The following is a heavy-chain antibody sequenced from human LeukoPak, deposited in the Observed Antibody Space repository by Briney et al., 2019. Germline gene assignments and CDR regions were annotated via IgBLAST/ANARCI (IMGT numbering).Heavy chain of an antibody. J-gene: IGHJ6*04. Sequence: SETLSLTCTVSGDSISSGDYCWTWIRQHPGKGLEWIGCIYYSGSTYYNLSLKSRVIISTDTSKNHFSLKLSSVTAADTAVYYCARDLRDSSGVAAVWGKGTTVTVSS. CDR2: IYYSGST. CDR1: GDSISSGDYC. CDR3: ARDLRDSSGVAAV. D-gene: IGHD3-22*01. V-gene: IGHV4-31*03.